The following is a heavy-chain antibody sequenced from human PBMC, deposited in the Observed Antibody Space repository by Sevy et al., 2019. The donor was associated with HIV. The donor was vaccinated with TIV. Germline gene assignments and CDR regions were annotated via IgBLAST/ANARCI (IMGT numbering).Heavy chain of an antibody. CDR3: AGDRGTHGIVGATGY. Sequence: GGSLRLSCAASGFTFSSYSMNWVRQAPGKGLEWVSYISSSSSTIYYADSVKGRFTISRDNAKNSLYLQMNSLRDEDTAVYYCAGDRGTHGIVGATGYWGQGTLVTVSS. J-gene: IGHJ4*02. V-gene: IGHV3-48*02. CDR2: ISSSSSTI. CDR1: GFTFSSYS. D-gene: IGHD1-26*01.